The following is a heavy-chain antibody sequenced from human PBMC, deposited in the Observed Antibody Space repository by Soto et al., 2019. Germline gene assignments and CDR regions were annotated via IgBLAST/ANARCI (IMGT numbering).Heavy chain of an antibody. CDR2: IIPMFETV. CDR1: GGTFANYA. V-gene: IGHV1-69*13. Sequence: ASVKVSCKASGGTFANYAVSWVRQAPGQGLEWMGGIIPMFETVNYAQRFQSRLTIAADESTSTAYMELTSLTSADTAIYFCARGLRTGNYGMDVWRQGTTVAVSS. J-gene: IGHJ6*02. D-gene: IGHD2-15*01. CDR3: ARGLRTGNYGMDV.